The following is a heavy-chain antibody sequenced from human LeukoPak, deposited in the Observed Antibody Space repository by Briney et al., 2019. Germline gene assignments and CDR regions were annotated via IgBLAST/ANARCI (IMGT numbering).Heavy chain of an antibody. J-gene: IGHJ4*02. D-gene: IGHD6-13*01. CDR1: GGSFSGYY. CDR3: ASEAAAGHFDY. V-gene: IGHV4-34*01. CDR2: INHSGST. Sequence: SETLSLTCAVYGGSFSGYYWSWIRQPPGKGLEWIGEINHSGSTNYNPSLKSRVTISVDTSKNQFSLKLNSVTAADTAVYYCASEAAAGHFDYWGQGTLVTVSS.